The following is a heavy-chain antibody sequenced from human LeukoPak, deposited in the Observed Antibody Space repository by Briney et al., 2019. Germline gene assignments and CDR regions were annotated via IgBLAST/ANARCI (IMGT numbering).Heavy chain of an antibody. CDR2: ISHDGSNK. V-gene: IGHV3-30-3*01. D-gene: IGHD3-3*01. J-gene: IGHJ4*02. CDR1: GFTFSSYA. Sequence: GGSLRLSCAASGFTFSSYAMHWVRQAPGKGLEWVAIISHDGSNKYYADSVKGRFTISRDNSKNTLYLQMNSLGAEDTAVYYCAREESGISIFGVVIFWGQGTLVTVSS. CDR3: AREESGISIFGVVIF.